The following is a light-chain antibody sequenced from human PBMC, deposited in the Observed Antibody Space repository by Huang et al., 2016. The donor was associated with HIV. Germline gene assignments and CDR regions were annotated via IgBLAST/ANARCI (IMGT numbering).Light chain of an antibody. J-gene: IGKJ3*01. CDR2: GAS. V-gene: IGKV3-20*01. CDR1: PRVSGSY. CDR3: QVYGTSPPGP. Sequence: EIVLTQSPGTLSLSPGERATLPCRASPRVSGSYLSWYPQKPGQAPRRLIYGASSRVTGIPDRFSGSGSGTDFTLTITRLEPEDTALYYCQVYGTSPPGPFGPGATVHIK.